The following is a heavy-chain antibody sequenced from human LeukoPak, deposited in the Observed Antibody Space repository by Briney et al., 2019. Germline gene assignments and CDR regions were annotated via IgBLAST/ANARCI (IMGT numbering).Heavy chain of an antibody. CDR1: PSIFSGHW. CDR2: IKEDGSER. V-gene: IGHV3-7*03. J-gene: IGHJ4*02. Sequence: GGSLRLSCEASPSIFSGHWLNWARQTPGKGLEWVASIKEDGSERQYVDSVKGRFSISRDNTKGSLFLQLNSLRAEDTAVYYCARDLGYCTNGACHTRFDYWGQGTLVTVSS. CDR3: ARDLGYCTNGACHTRFDY. D-gene: IGHD2-8*01.